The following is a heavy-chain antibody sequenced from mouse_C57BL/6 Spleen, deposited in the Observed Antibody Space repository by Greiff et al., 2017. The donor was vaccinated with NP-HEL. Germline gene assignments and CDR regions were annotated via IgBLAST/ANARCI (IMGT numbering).Heavy chain of an antibody. D-gene: IGHD1-1*01. Sequence: QVQLQQPGAELVMPGASVKLSCKASGYTFTSYWMHWVKQRPGQGLEWIGEIDPSDSYTNYNQKFKGKSTLTVDKSSSKAYMQLSSLTSEDSAVYYCASLYYGSSSLAYWGQGTLVTVSA. CDR1: GYTFTSYW. CDR2: IDPSDSYT. V-gene: IGHV1-69*01. CDR3: ASLYYGSSSLAY. J-gene: IGHJ3*01.